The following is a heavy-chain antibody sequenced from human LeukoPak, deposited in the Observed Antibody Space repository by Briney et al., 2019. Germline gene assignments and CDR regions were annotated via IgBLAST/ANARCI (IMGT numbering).Heavy chain of an antibody. CDR3: AKDLGRGYSYGVYFDY. CDR1: GFTFSSYA. J-gene: IGHJ4*02. V-gene: IGHV3-23*01. CDR2: ISGSGGST. D-gene: IGHD5-18*01. Sequence: AGSLRLSCAASGFTFSSYAMSWVRQAPGKGLEWVSAISGSGGSTYYADSVKGRFTISRDNSKNTLYLQMNSLRAEDTAVYYCAKDLGRGYSYGVYFDYRGQGTLVTVSS.